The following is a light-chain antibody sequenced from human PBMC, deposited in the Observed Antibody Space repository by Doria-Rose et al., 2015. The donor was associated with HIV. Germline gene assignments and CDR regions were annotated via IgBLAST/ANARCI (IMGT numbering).Light chain of an antibody. J-gene: IGKJ1*01. Sequence: EIVITQSPGTLSLSPGERATLSCRASQSFSSTYLAWYQQKPGQAPSLLIYDGSTRATGIPDGFSASGSGTDFTLTINRLEPEDFALYYCHQYGTSWTFGQGTKVEI. CDR3: HQYGTSWT. V-gene: IGKV3-20*01. CDR1: QSFSSTY. CDR2: DGS.